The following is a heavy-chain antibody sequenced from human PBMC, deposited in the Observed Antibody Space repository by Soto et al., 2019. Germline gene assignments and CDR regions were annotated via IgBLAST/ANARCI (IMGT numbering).Heavy chain of an antibody. CDR3: ATDSDYSSSWTY. V-gene: IGHV1-2*02. D-gene: IGHD6-13*01. Sequence: QVQLVQSGADMKRPGASVKVSCKASGYTFTDYFLQWVRQAPGQGLEWMGWINPKSGVTNYAQRFQGRVTMTRDTSITTAYMDLSSLRSDDTAVYYCATDSDYSSSWTYWGQGTLVTVSS. CDR2: INPKSGVT. J-gene: IGHJ4*02. CDR1: GYTFTDYF.